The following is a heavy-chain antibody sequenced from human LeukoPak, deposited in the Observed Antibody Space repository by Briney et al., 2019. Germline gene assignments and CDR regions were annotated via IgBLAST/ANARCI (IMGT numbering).Heavy chain of an antibody. CDR1: GGSISSYY. D-gene: IGHD5-18*01. V-gene: IGHV4-59*01. J-gene: IGHJ6*02. Sequence: SETLSLTCTVSGGSISSYYWSWIRQPPGKGLEWIGYIYYSGSTNCNPSLKSRVTISVDTSKNQFSLKLSSVTAADTAVYYCARDPGYSKGNYYYGMDVWGQGTTVTVSS. CDR2: IYYSGST. CDR3: ARDPGYSKGNYYYGMDV.